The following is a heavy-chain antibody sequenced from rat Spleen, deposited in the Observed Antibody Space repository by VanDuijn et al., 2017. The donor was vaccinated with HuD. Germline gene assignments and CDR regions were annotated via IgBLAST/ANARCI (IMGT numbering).Heavy chain of an antibody. J-gene: IGHJ1*01. D-gene: IGHD3-4*01. V-gene: IGHV5-17*01. Sequence: EVQLVESGGGLVQPGRSLKLSCTASGFTFSHYAMAWVRQAPKKGLEWVATILYDDNNIYYRDSVKGRFTISRDNAKSTLYLQMDILRSEDTATYYCARHPQLGTYWYFDFWGPGTMVTVSS. CDR3: ARHPQLGTYWYFDF. CDR1: GFTFSHYA. CDR2: ILYDDNNI.